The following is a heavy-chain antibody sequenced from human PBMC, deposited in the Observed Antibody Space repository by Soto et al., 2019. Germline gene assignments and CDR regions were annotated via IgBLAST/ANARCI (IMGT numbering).Heavy chain of an antibody. CDR2: IYWDDDK. CDR3: APRALAYYGSGLEY. V-gene: IGHV2-5*02. D-gene: IGHD3-10*01. Sequence: QITLKESGPTLVKPTQTLTLTCTFSGFSLSTSGVGVGWIRQPPRKALEWLALIYWDDDKRYSPSLKSRLTISIDTSKNHVVLTMSNMDPVDTATYYCAPRALAYYGSGLEYWGQGTLVTVSS. J-gene: IGHJ4*02. CDR1: GFSLSTSGVG.